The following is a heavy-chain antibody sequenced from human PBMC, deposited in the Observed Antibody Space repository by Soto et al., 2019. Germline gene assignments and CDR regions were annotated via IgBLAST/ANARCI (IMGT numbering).Heavy chain of an antibody. V-gene: IGHV3-23*01. CDR1: GFTFSTYA. CDR3: AKAGWWLPWLDY. J-gene: IGHJ4*02. Sequence: EVQLLESGGGLVQPGGSLRLSCAASGFTFSTYAMSWVRQAPGQGLEWVSPISGSGGSTYYADSVKGRFTISRDNSKNPLYLQMNSLRAEDTAVYYCAKAGWWLPWLDYWGQGTLVIVSS. D-gene: IGHD5-12*01. CDR2: ISGSGGST.